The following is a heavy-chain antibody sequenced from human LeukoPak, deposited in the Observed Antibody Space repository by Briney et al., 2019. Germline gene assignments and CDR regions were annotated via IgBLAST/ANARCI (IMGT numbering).Heavy chain of an antibody. D-gene: IGHD6-13*01. CDR2: IYYSGST. V-gene: IGHV4-39*01. CDR3: AIHVGMIAAAGFDP. CDR1: GRSISSSSYY. Sequence: SPSETLSLTCTVSGRSISSSSYYWGWIRQPPGKGLEWIGSIYYSGSTYYNPSLKSRVTISVDTSKNQFSLKLSSVTAADTAVYHCAIHVGMIAAAGFDPWGQGTLVTVSS. J-gene: IGHJ5*02.